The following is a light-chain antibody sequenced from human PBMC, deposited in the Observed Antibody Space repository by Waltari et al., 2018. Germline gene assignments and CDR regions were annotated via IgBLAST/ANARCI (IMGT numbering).Light chain of an antibody. Sequence: QSALTQPASVSGSPGQSITISCTGTSRDVGSYNLVSWYQQHPGKAPKLMIYEGSKRPSGVSNRFSGSKSGNTASLTISGLQAEDEADYYCCSYAGSSTFEWVFGGGTKLTVL. CDR2: EGS. CDR3: CSYAGSSTFEWV. CDR1: SRDVGSYNL. V-gene: IGLV2-23*03. J-gene: IGLJ3*02.